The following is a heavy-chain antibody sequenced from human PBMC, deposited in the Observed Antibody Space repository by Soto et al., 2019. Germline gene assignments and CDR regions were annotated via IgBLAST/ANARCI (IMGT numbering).Heavy chain of an antibody. V-gene: IGHV3-23*01. CDR2: ISGSGGST. J-gene: IGHJ4*02. Sequence: GSLILSCAASGFTFSSYAMSWVRQATGKGLEWVSAISGSGGSTYYADSVKGRFTISRDNSKNTLYLQMNSLRAEDTAVYYCAKDVDIVVVPAAMEFDYWGQGTLVTVSS. D-gene: IGHD2-2*01. CDR3: AKDVDIVVVPAAMEFDY. CDR1: GFTFSSYA.